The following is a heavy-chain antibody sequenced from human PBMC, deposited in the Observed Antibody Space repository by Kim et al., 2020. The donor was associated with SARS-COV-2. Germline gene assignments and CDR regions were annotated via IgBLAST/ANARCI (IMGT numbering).Heavy chain of an antibody. Sequence: SETLSLTCSVSGGSISSYFWSWIRQPPGKGLEWIGHIYYSGSTNYNPSLKSRVTITVDTSKNQFSLKLSFVTAADTAMYYWARDYGSVGAARPTDDLYYGLDVWGQGTTGTVSS. D-gene: IGHD6-6*01. V-gene: IGHV4-59*13. CDR1: GGSISSYF. CDR3: ARDYGSVGAARPTDDLYYGLDV. J-gene: IGHJ6*01. CDR2: IYYSGST.